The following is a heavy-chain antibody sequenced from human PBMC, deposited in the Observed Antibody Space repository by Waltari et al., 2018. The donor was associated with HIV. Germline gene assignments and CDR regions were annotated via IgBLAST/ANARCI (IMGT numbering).Heavy chain of an antibody. V-gene: IGHV4-39*07. CDR1: GDSISSSSYY. CDR2: IYYSGNT. Sequence: LQLQESGPGLVKPSETLSLTCTVSGDSISSSSYYWGWIRQPPGKGLEWIGSIYYSGNTYYSPPLRRRGTMSLDTSKNQFSLRLSSVTAADTAIYYCASHSRGYAVRYWYFDLWGRGTLVTVSS. CDR3: ASHSRGYAVRYWYFDL. D-gene: IGHD3-22*01. J-gene: IGHJ2*01.